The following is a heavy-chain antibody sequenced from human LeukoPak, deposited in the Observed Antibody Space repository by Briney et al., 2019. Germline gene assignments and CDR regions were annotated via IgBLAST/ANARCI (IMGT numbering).Heavy chain of an antibody. CDR1: GGSISSNNW. Sequence: SETLSLTCAVSGGSISSNNWWGWVRQPPGKGLEWIGEIYHSGNPNYNPSLKSRVTISVDKSRNHSSLNLSSVTAADTAVYYCARVNINNWHSCDYWGQRTLVTVSS. CDR2: IYHSGNP. V-gene: IGHV4-4*02. D-gene: IGHD1-1*01. J-gene: IGHJ4*02. CDR3: ARVNINNWHSCDY.